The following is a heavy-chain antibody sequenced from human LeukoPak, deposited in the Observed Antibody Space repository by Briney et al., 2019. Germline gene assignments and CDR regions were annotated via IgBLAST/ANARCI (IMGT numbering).Heavy chain of an antibody. CDR1: GGSISSYY. CDR2: IYTSGST. D-gene: IGHD1-26*01. V-gene: IGHV4-4*07. Sequence: SSETLSLTCTVSGGSISSYYWSWIRQPAGKGLEWIGRIYTSGSTNYNPSLKSRVTMPVDTSKNQFSLKLSSVTAADTAVYYCARDRAHSGTLYYFDYWGQGTLVTVSS. J-gene: IGHJ4*02. CDR3: ARDRAHSGTLYYFDY.